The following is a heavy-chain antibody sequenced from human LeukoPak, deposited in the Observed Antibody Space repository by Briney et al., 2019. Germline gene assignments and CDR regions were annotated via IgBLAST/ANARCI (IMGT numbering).Heavy chain of an antibody. Sequence: GGSLRLSCAASGFTVSSNYMSWVRQAPGKGLEWVSVIYSGGSTYYADSVKGRFTISRDNSKNTLYLQMNSLRAEDTAVYYCARAGRGCFPFDYGGQGPLVPVPS. CDR3: ARAGRGCFPFDY. D-gene: IGHD2-8*01. CDR2: IYSGGST. J-gene: IGHJ4*02. V-gene: IGHV3-66*01. CDR1: GFTVSSNY.